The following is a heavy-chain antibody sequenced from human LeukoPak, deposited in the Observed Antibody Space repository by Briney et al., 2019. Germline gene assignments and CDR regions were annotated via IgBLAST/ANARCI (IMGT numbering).Heavy chain of an antibody. CDR1: GFTFSSYA. J-gene: IGHJ6*03. D-gene: IGHD3-10*01. V-gene: IGHV3-23*01. CDR2: FSVSDKAT. CDR3: AKGIVLLWFGELSPYMDV. Sequence: GGSLRLSCAASGFTFSSYAMSWVRQAPGKGLEWVSGFSVSDKATYYADSVKGRFTISRDNSKNTLYLQINSLRAEDTAVYYCAKGIVLLWFGELSPYMDVWGKGTTVAVSS.